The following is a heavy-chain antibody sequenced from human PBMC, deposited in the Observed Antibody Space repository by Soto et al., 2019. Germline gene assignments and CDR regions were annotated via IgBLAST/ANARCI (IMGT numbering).Heavy chain of an antibody. CDR1: GFTFSSYG. Sequence: QVQLVESGGGVVQPGRSLRLSCAASGFTFSSYGMHWVRQAPGKGLEWVAVISYDGSNKYYADSVKGRFTISRDNSKNTLYLQMNSLIAEDTAVYYCAKNALLCFGEGGYYGMDVLGQGTTVTVSS. J-gene: IGHJ6*02. CDR3: AKNALLCFGEGGYYGMDV. CDR2: ISYDGSNK. V-gene: IGHV3-30*18. D-gene: IGHD3-10*01.